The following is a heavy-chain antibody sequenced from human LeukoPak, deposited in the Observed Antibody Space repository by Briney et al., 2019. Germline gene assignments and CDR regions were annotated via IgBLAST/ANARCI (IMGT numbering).Heavy chain of an antibody. CDR2: FDPEDGET. V-gene: IGHV1-24*01. D-gene: IGHD5-18*01. Sequence: GASVKVSCKVSGYTLTELSMHWVRQAPGKGLEWVGGFDPEDGETIYAQKFQGRVTMTRDTSTSTVYMELSSLRSEDTAVYYCARIPGYIYGHSAVDYWGQGTLVTVSS. CDR3: ARIPGYIYGHSAVDY. CDR1: GYTLTELS. J-gene: IGHJ4*02.